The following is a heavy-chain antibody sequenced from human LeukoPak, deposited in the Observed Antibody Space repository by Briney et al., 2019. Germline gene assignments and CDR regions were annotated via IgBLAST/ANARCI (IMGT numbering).Heavy chain of an antibody. CDR2: ITPIFGTA. D-gene: IGHD1-26*01. J-gene: IGHJ4*02. Sequence: ASVKVSCKASGGTFSRFTISWVRQAPGQGFEWMGGITPIFGTANFAQKFQGRVSITADESTSTAFMELSSLRSEDTAVCYCARASLVGAWDYWGQGTLVTVSS. CDR3: ARASLVGAWDY. V-gene: IGHV1-69*13. CDR1: GGTFSRFT.